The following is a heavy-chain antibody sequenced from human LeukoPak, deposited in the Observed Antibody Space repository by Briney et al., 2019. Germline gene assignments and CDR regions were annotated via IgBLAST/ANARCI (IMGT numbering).Heavy chain of an antibody. CDR2: IYYSGST. CDR3: AGDSSGHYYFHAFDI. V-gene: IGHV4-59*01. D-gene: IGHD3-22*01. J-gene: IGHJ3*02. CDR1: GGSISSYY. Sequence: PSETLSLTCTVSGGSISSYYWSWIRQPPGKGLEWIGYIYYSGSTNYNPSLKSRVTISVDTSKNQFSLKLSSVTAADTAVYYCAGDSSGHYYFHAFDIWGQGTMVTVSS.